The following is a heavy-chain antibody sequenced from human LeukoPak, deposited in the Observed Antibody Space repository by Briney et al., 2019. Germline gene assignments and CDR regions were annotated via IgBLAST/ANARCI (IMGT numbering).Heavy chain of an antibody. V-gene: IGHV1-46*01. J-gene: IGHJ4*02. Sequence: ASMKVSCKASGYTFTTYYMHWVRQAPGQGLEWMGIINPSGGSTNYAQKFQGRVSMTRDMSTSTVYMELSSLRSEDTAVYYCARDFGSALLGYWGQGTLVTVSS. CDR1: GYTFTTYY. D-gene: IGHD3-10*01. CDR3: ARDFGSALLGY. CDR2: INPSGGST.